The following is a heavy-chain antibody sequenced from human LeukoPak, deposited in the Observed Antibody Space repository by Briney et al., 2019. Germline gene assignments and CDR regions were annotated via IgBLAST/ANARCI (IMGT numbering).Heavy chain of an antibody. J-gene: IGHJ4*02. CDR2: ISTVGSTI. CDR1: AFAFSNYE. V-gene: IGHV3-48*03. CDR3: PRGPVVTTFDH. D-gene: IGHD2-21*02. Sequence: GGSLRLSCTTSAFAFSNYEMHWVRQAPGKGLEWVSYISTVGSTIYYSDSVYGRFTISRDNAKKSLSLQMSSLSAAETAAYCGPRGPVVTTFDHWGQETLLPVSS.